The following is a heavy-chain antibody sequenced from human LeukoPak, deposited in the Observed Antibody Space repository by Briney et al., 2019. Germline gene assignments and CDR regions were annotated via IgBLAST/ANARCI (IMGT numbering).Heavy chain of an antibody. CDR3: ARVRIGQQLDKYYYYAMDV. Sequence: ASVTVSCKASGYTFTGYYMHWVRQAPGQGLEWMAWINPNSGGTNYAQKFQGRVTMTTDTPISTAYMEVTRMRSDDRAVYYCARVRIGQQLDKYYYYAMDVWGQGTTVTVSS. CDR2: INPNSGGT. J-gene: IGHJ6*02. V-gene: IGHV1-2*02. D-gene: IGHD6-13*01. CDR1: GYTFTGYY.